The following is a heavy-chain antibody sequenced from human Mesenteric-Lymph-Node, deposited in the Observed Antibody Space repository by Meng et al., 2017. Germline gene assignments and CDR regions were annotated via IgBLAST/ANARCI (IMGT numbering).Heavy chain of an antibody. Sequence: GESLKISCAASGFTFSSYAMSWVRQAPGKGLEWVSSISSSSSYIYYADSVKGRFTISRDNAKNSLYLQMNSLRAEDTAVYYCASFDFQRTYYWGQGTLVTVSS. V-gene: IGHV3-21*01. J-gene: IGHJ4*02. D-gene: IGHD3/OR15-3a*01. CDR2: ISSSSSYI. CDR1: GFTFSSYA. CDR3: ASFDFQRTYY.